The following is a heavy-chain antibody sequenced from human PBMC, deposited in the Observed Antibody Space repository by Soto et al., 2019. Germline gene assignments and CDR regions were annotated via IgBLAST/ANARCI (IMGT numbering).Heavy chain of an antibody. CDR2: VSTNGAP. Sequence: PSETLSLTCTVSDAFISSYYWNWIRQPAGKGLEWIGRVSTNGAPNYNPSLESRVTMSVDTSKNQFSPKLTSVTAADTAVYFCARADYGILTGSYAMDVWGQGTTVTVSS. J-gene: IGHJ6*02. D-gene: IGHD3-9*01. V-gene: IGHV4-4*07. CDR3: ARADYGILTGSYAMDV. CDR1: DAFISSYY.